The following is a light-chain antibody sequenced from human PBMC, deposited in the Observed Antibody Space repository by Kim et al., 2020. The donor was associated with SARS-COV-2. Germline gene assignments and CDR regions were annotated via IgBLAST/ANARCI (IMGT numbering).Light chain of an antibody. CDR3: AAWDDSLNGLV. Sequence: GQRVTISCSGSNSNIGTNAVNWYQQLPGTAPKLLIYSDNPRPSGVPDRFSGSKSGTSASLAISGLQSDDEADYYCAAWDDSLNGLVFGGGTQLTVL. V-gene: IGLV1-44*01. CDR1: NSNIGTNA. J-gene: IGLJ2*01. CDR2: SDN.